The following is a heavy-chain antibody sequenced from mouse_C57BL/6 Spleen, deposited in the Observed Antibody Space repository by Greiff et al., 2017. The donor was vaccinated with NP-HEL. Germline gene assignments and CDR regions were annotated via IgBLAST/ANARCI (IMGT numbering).Heavy chain of an antibody. CDR1: GYTFTSYD. J-gene: IGHJ4*01. Sequence: VQLQQSGPELVKPGASVKLSCKASGYTFTSYDINWVKQRPGQGLEWIGWIYPSDGSTKYNQKFKGKATLTVDTSSSTAYMELHSLTSKDAAVYFYARQELSYDMDYWGQGTSVTVSS. CDR3: ARQELSYDMDY. CDR2: IYPSDGST. V-gene: IGHV1-85*01.